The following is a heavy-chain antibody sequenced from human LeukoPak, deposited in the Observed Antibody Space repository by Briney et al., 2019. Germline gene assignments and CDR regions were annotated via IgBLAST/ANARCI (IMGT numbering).Heavy chain of an antibody. CDR1: GFTVSNNY. J-gene: IGHJ4*02. CDR3: AKDIHRGSSSFLDY. CDR2: ISWNSGSI. Sequence: GGSLRLSCAASGFTVSNNYMSWVRQAPGKGLEWVSGISWNSGSIGYADSVKGRFTISRDNAKNSLYLQMNSLRAEDMALYYCAKDIHRGSSSFLDYWGQGTLVTVSS. V-gene: IGHV3-9*03. D-gene: IGHD6-6*01.